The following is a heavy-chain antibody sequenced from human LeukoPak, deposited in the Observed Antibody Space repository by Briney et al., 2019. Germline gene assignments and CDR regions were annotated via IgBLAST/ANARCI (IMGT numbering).Heavy chain of an antibody. CDR2: IYYSGST. CDR1: GGSISSSSYY. J-gene: IGHJ4*02. D-gene: IGHD6-19*01. CDR3: ARHQPYSSGWYPDY. Sequence: SETLSLTCIVSGGSISSSSYYWGWIRQPPGKGLEWSGNIYYSGSTYCNPSLKSRVTISVDTSKNQFSLKLSSVTAADTAVYYCARHQPYSSGWYPDYWGQGTLVTVSS. V-gene: IGHV4-39*01.